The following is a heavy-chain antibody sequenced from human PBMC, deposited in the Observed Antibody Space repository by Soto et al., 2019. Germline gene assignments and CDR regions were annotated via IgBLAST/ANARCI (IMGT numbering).Heavy chain of an antibody. CDR3: AREYYYDSSGFDY. CDR2: INHSGST. V-gene: IGHV4-34*01. J-gene: IGHJ4*02. Sequence: PSETLSLTCAVYGGSFSDYYWSWIRQPPGKGLEWIGEINHSGSTNYNPSLKSRVTISVDPSKSQFSLRLSSVTAADTAVYYCAREYYYDSSGFDYWGQGTLVTVSS. CDR1: GGSFSDYY. D-gene: IGHD3-22*01.